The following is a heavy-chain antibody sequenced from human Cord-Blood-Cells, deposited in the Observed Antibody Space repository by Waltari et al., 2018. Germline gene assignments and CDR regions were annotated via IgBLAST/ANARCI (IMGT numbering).Heavy chain of an antibody. V-gene: IGHV1-2*02. Sequence: QVQLVQSGAEVKKPGASVKVSCKASGYTFTGYYMHWVRPAPGQGLEWMGWINPNSGGTNYAQKFQGRVTMTRDTSISTAYMELSRLRSDDTAVYYCARCPLMVYAPPAYNWFDPWGQGTLVTVSS. CDR3: ARCPLMVYAPPAYNWFDP. D-gene: IGHD2-8*01. CDR1: GYTFTGYY. J-gene: IGHJ5*02. CDR2: INPNSGGT.